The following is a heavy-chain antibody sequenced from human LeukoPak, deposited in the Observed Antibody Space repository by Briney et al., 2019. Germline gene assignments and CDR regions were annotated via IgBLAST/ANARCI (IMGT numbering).Heavy chain of an antibody. CDR1: GGSISSYY. V-gene: IGHV4-59*08. D-gene: IGHD6-13*01. J-gene: IGHJ4*02. CDR2: IYYSGST. Sequence: PSETLSLTCTVSGGSISSYYWSWIRQPPGKGLEWIGYIYYSGSTHYNPSLKSRVTISVDTSKNQFSLKLSSVTAADTAVYYCARGGSSWYYFDYWGQGTLVTVSS. CDR3: ARGGSSWYYFDY.